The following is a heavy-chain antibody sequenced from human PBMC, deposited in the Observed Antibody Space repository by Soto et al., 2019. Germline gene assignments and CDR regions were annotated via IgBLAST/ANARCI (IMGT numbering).Heavy chain of an antibody. CDR3: ARDQLEGNWFDP. D-gene: IGHD1-1*01. J-gene: IGHJ5*02. CDR1: GGSISSGGYS. CDR2: IYHSGST. Sequence: QLQLQESGSGLVRPSQTLSLTCAVSGGSISSGGYSWNWIRQPPGKGLEWIGYIYHSGSTLYNPSLKGRVTISADKSKNHFSLKLTSVTAADTAVYYCARDQLEGNWFDPWGQGTLVTVSS. V-gene: IGHV4-30-2*01.